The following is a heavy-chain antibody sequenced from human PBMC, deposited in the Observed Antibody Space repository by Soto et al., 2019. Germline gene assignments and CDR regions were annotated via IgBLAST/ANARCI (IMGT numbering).Heavy chain of an antibody. CDR2: IYYSGST. V-gene: IGHV4-31*03. J-gene: IGHJ6*02. Sequence: SETLSLTCTVSGGSISSGGYYWSWIRQHPGKGLEWIGYIYYSGSTYYNPSLKSRVTISVDTSKNQFSLKLSSVTAADTAVYYCARGNCGGDCYIYYYYGMDVWGQGTTVTVSS. CDR3: ARGNCGGDCYIYYYYGMDV. CDR1: GGSISSGGYY. D-gene: IGHD2-21*02.